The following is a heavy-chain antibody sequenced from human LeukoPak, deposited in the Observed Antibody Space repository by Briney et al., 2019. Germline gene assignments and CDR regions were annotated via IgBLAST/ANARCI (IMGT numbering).Heavy chain of an antibody. V-gene: IGHV3-33*01. CDR1: GFTFSSYG. Sequence: PGGSLRLPCAASGFTFSSYGMHWVRQAPGKGLEWVAVIWYNGSNKYYADSVKGRFTISRDNSKNTLYLQMNSLRAEDTAVYYCARDTGGYDSDYYYGMDVWGKGTTVTVSS. J-gene: IGHJ6*04. CDR2: IWYNGSNK. D-gene: IGHD5-12*01. CDR3: ARDTGGYDSDYYYGMDV.